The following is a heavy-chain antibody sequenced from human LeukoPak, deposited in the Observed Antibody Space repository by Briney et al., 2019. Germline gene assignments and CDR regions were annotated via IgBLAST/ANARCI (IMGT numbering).Heavy chain of an antibody. CDR1: GYTFTGYY. V-gene: IGHV1-2*02. CDR2: INPNSGGT. Sequence: ASVKVSCKASGYTFTGYYMHWVRQAPGQGLEWMGWINPNSGGTNYAQKFQGRVTMARDTSISTAYMELSRLRSDDTAVYYCARNPHEGYCSSTSCYGLNNWFDPWGQGTLVTVSS. J-gene: IGHJ5*02. D-gene: IGHD2-2*01. CDR3: ARNPHEGYCSSTSCYGLNNWFDP.